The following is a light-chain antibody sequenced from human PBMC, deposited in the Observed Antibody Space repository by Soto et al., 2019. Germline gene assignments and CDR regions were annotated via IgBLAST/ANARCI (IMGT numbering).Light chain of an antibody. CDR2: EVS. V-gene: IGLV2-14*01. CDR1: SSDVGGYNY. CDR3: SSYTSSITWV. Sequence: QSALTQPASMSGTPGQSITISCTGTSSDVGGYNYVSWYQQHPGKAPKLMIYEVSNRPSGVSNRFSGSKSGNTASLTISGLQAEDEADYYCSSYTSSITWVFGGGTKLTVL. J-gene: IGLJ3*02.